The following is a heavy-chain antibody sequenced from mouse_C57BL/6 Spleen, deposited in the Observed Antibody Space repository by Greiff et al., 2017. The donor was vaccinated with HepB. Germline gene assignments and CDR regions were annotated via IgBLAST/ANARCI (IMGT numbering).Heavy chain of an antibody. D-gene: IGHD2-10*01. Sequence: EVKLVESGGGLVKPGGSLKLSCAASGFTFSDYGMHWVRQAPEKGLEWVAYISSGSSTIYYADTVKGRFTISKDNAKNTLFLQMTSLRSEDTAMYYCAAYPLFAYWGQGTLVTVSA. CDR1: GFTFSDYG. CDR3: AAYPLFAY. V-gene: IGHV5-17*01. J-gene: IGHJ3*01. CDR2: ISSGSSTI.